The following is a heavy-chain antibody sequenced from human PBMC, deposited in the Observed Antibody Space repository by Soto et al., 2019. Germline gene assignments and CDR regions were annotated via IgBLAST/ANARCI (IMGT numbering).Heavy chain of an antibody. D-gene: IGHD2-15*01. J-gene: IGHJ6*02. CDR3: ARALLAGYCSGGSCYPPRYYYGMDV. CDR2: INAGNGNT. CDR1: GYTFTSYA. Sequence: ASVKVSCKASGYTFTSYAMHWVRQAPGQRLEGMGWINAGNGNTKYSQKFQGRVTITRDTSASTAYMELSSLRSEDTAVYYCARALLAGYCSGGSCYPPRYYYGMDVWGQGTTVTVSS. V-gene: IGHV1-3*01.